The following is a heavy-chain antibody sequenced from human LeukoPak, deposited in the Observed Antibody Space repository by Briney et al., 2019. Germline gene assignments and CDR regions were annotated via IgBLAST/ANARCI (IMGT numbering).Heavy chain of an antibody. Sequence: SETLSLTCTVSGGSISSSSYYWGWIRQPPGKGLEWIGSIYYSGSTYYNPSLKSRVTISVDTSKNQFSLKLSSVTAADTAVHYCARDLSSSWSAYFDYWGQGTLVTVSS. D-gene: IGHD6-13*01. CDR3: ARDLSSSWSAYFDY. CDR2: IYYSGST. CDR1: GGSISSSSYY. J-gene: IGHJ4*02. V-gene: IGHV4-39*07.